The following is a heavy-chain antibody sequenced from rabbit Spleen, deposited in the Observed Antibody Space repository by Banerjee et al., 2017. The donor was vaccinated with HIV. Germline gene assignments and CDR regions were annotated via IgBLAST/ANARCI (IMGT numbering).Heavy chain of an antibody. D-gene: IGHD2-1*01. CDR2: IYTGDGST. Sequence: QSLEESGGGLVKPGASLTLTCTASGFSFSSSYWIWWVRQAPGKGLEWIGCIYTGDGSTAYACWAKGRFTVSKTSSPTVTLQRNSLTAADTASYFCARGSAAMTMVITGYYISLWGQVSLVTVS. CDR3: ARGSAAMTMVITGYYISL. V-gene: IGHV1S40*01. J-gene: IGHJ4*01. CDR1: GFSFSSSYW.